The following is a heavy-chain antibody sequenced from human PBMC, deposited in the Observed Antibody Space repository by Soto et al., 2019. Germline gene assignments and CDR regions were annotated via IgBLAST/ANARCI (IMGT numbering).Heavy chain of an antibody. CDR3: ARHHATVNYYYYMDV. CDR2: IYYSGST. CDR1: GGSISSYY. V-gene: IGHV4-59*08. D-gene: IGHD4-17*01. J-gene: IGHJ6*03. Sequence: SETLSLTCTFSGGSISSYYWSWIRQHPGKGLEWIGYIYYSGSTNYNPSLKSRVTISVDTSKNQFSLKLSSVTAADTAVYYCARHHATVNYYYYMDVWGKGTTVTVSS.